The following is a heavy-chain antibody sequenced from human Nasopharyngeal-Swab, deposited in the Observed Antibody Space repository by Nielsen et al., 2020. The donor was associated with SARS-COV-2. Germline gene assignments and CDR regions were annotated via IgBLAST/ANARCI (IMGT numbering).Heavy chain of an antibody. CDR1: GFTFSNYA. CDR2: ITHDRINK. CDR3: ATLRTAPS. V-gene: IGHV3-30-3*01. D-gene: IGHD2-21*02. Sequence: GGSLRLSCAASGFTFSNYAMHWVRQAPGTGLEWVALITHDRINKYYADSVKGRFTISRDNSKSTVYLQMSSLRSDDTALYYCATLRTAPSWCQGTLVTVSS. J-gene: IGHJ5*02.